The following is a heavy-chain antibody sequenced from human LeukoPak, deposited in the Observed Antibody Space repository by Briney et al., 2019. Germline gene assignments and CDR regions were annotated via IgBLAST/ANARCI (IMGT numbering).Heavy chain of an antibody. V-gene: IGHV1-18*01. CDR1: GYTFTSYG. CDR2: ISGYNGNT. Sequence: ASVKVSCKASGYTFTSYGISWERQAPGQALEWMGWISGYNGNTNYAQKFQCRVTMTTDTSTSTVYMELRSLRSDDTAVYYCARDNSSSTRENWGQGTQVTVSS. CDR3: ARDNSSSTREN. D-gene: IGHD6-13*01. J-gene: IGHJ4*02.